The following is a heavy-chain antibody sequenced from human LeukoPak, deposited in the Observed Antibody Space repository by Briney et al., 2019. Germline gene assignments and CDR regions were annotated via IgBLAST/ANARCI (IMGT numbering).Heavy chain of an antibody. J-gene: IGHJ3*02. CDR1: GYTFTSYD. V-gene: IGHV1-8*01. CDR2: MNPNSGNT. Sequence: ASVKVSCKASGYTFTSYDINWVRQATGQGLEWMGWMNPNSGNTGYAQKFQGRVTKTRNTSISTAYMELSSLRSEDTAVYYCARGGPPGYCSSTSCYEVAFDIWGQGTMVTVSS. CDR3: ARGGPPGYCSSTSCYEVAFDI. D-gene: IGHD2-2*03.